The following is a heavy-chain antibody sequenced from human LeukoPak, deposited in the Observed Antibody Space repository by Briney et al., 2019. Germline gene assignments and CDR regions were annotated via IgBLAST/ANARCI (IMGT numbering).Heavy chain of an antibody. J-gene: IGHJ4*02. CDR1: GGSISSYY. Sequence: SETLSLTCTVSGGSISSYYWSWIRQPPGKGLEWIGEINHSGSTNYNPSLKSRVTISVDTSKNQFSLKLSSVTAADTAVYYCARPSSWYISYDYWGQGTLVTVYS. CDR3: ARPSSWYISYDY. CDR2: INHSGST. D-gene: IGHD6-13*01. V-gene: IGHV4-34*01.